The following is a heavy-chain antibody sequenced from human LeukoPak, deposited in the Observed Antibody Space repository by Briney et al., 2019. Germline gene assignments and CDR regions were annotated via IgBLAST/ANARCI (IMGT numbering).Heavy chain of an antibody. CDR2: IYYSGST. D-gene: IGHD3-3*01. Sequence: IYYSGSTYYNPSLKSRVTISVDTSKNQFSLKLSSVTAADTAVYYCARLRFLEWSYYGMDVWGQGTTVTVSS. CDR3: ARLRFLEWSYYGMDV. J-gene: IGHJ6*02. V-gene: IGHV4-31*02.